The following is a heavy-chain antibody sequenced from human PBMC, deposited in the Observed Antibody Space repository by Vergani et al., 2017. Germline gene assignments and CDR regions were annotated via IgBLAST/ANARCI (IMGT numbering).Heavy chain of an antibody. D-gene: IGHD1-1*01. J-gene: IGHJ4*02. CDR2: IYPADSDT. CDR3: ARHTTYTDS. V-gene: IGHV5-51*01. Sequence: EVELVQSGPELRKPGASLKISCKGSEYSFGNYWIGWVRQMPGKGLELMGIIYPADSDTRYSPSFQGQVIISSDKTISTAFLQWDSLKASDTALYYCARHTTYTDSWGQGTLVTVSS. CDR1: EYSFGNYW.